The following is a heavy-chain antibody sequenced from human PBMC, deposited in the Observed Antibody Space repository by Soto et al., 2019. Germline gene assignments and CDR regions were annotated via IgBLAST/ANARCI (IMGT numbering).Heavy chain of an antibody. V-gene: IGHV3-74*03. Sequence: EVNLVESGGGSVQPGGSLRLSCVASGFTFSSDWMHWVRQAPGRGLVWVSRINSDGTDITYADLVKGRFTISRDNAKNTLYLQMTNLRAEDTAVYYCARDTTTGLDNWGQGTLVTVSS. J-gene: IGHJ4*02. CDR1: GFTFSSDW. D-gene: IGHD4-17*01. CDR3: ARDTTTGLDN. CDR2: INSDGTDI.